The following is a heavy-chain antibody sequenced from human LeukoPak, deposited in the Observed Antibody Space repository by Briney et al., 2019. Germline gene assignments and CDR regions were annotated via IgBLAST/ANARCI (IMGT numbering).Heavy chain of an antibody. Sequence: SETLSLTCTGSGCSISSGDYYWSWIGQPPGKGLEWIGYIYYSGSTYYNPSLKSRVTISVDTSKNQYPLKLSSVTAADTAVYYCASFPLSKKTYYYDSNGPPRDDYWGQGTLVTVSS. J-gene: IGHJ4*02. D-gene: IGHD3-22*01. V-gene: IGHV4-30-4*01. CDR2: IYYSGST. CDR1: GCSISSGDYY. CDR3: ASFPLSKKTYYYDSNGPPRDDY.